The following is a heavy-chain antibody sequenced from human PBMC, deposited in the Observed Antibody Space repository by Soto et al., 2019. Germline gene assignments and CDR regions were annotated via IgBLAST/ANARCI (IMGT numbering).Heavy chain of an antibody. J-gene: IGHJ4*02. CDR1: GFSLSTSGVG. CDR2: IYWDDDK. CDR3: AHSLAEWLLSRLSPPDY. Sequence: SGPTLVKPTQTLTLTCTFSGFSLSTSGVGVGWIRQPPGKALEWLALIYWDDDKRYSPSLKSRLTITKDTSKNQVVLTMTNMDPVDTATYYCAHSLAEWLLSRLSPPDYWGQGTLVTVSS. V-gene: IGHV2-5*02. D-gene: IGHD3-3*01.